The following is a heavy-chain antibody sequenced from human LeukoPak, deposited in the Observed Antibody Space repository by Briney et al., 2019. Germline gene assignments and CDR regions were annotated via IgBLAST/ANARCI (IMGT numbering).Heavy chain of an antibody. CDR2: INHSGST. CDR1: GGSFSGYY. D-gene: IGHD6-6*01. CDR3: ARESRIAALPFDY. Sequence: SETLTLTCAVYGGSFSGYYWSWIRQPPGKGLEWMGEINHSGSTNYNPTLKSRVTISVDASKNQFSLKLSSVTAADTAVYYCARESRIAALPFDYWGQGTLVTVS. V-gene: IGHV4-34*01. J-gene: IGHJ4*02.